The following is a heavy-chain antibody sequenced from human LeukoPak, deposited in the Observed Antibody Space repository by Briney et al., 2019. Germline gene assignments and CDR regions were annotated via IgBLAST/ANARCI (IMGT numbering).Heavy chain of an antibody. CDR2: IYYSGST. D-gene: IGHD6-13*01. Sequence: SETLSLTCTVSGGSISSYYWSWIRQPPGKGLEWIGYIYYSGSTNYNPSLKSRVTISVDTSKNQFSLMLNSVTAADTAVYYCARESRRIAAAGPSYYMDVWGRGTTVTVS. CDR1: GGSISSYY. J-gene: IGHJ6*03. CDR3: ARESRRIAAAGPSYYMDV. V-gene: IGHV4-59*12.